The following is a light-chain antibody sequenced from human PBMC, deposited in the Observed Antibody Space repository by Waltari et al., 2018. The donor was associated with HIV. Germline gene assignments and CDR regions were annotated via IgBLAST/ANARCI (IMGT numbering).Light chain of an antibody. J-gene: IGKJ1*01. Sequence: DLVMTQSPLSLPVTPGEPASISCRSSQSLLHSNGYNYLDWYLQKPGHSPQLLIYLGSNRASGVPDRFSGSGSGTDFTLKISRVEAEDVGVYYCMQALQTPRTFGQGTKVEIK. CDR2: LGS. CDR3: MQALQTPRT. CDR1: QSLLHSNGYNY. V-gene: IGKV2-28*01.